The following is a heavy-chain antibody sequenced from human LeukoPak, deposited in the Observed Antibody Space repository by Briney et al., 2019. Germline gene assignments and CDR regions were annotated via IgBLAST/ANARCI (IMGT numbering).Heavy chain of an antibody. Sequence: ASVKVSCKASGGTFSSYAISWVRQAPGQGLEWMGRIIPILGIANYAQKFQGRVTITADKSTSTAYMELSSLRSEDTAVYYCARVSVREYDFWSGELAFDIWGQGTMVTVSS. CDR1: GGTFSSYA. V-gene: IGHV1-69*04. D-gene: IGHD3-3*01. CDR3: ARVSVREYDFWSGELAFDI. J-gene: IGHJ3*02. CDR2: IIPILGIA.